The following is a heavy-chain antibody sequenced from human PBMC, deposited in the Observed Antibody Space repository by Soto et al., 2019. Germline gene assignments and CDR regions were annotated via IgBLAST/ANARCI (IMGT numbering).Heavy chain of an antibody. Sequence: SETLSLTCAVYGGSFSGYYWSWIRQPPGKGLEWIGEINHSGSTNYNPSLKSRVTISVDRSKNQFSLKLSSVTAADTAVYYCARALGRRFDYWGQGTLVTVSS. CDR1: GGSFSGYY. V-gene: IGHV4-34*01. J-gene: IGHJ4*02. CDR2: INHSGST. CDR3: ARALGRRFDY.